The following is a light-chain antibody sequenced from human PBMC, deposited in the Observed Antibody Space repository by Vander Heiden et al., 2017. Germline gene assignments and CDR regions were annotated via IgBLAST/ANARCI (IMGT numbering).Light chain of an antibody. CDR2: DVT. Sequence: QSALTQPASVSGSPGQSITISCTGTTSDVGLYNSVSWYQQHPGKAPKLMLYDVTSRPSGVSNRLSGSKSGNTASLTISGLQTEDEADYYCSSFKSGSTLVVFGGGTKLTVL. J-gene: IGLJ2*01. CDR1: TSDVGLYNS. V-gene: IGLV2-14*03. CDR3: SSFKSGSTLVV.